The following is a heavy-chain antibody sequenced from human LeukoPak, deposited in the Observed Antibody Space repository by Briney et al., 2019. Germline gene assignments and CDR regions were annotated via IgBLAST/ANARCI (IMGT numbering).Heavy chain of an antibody. CDR2: IYTSGST. Sequence: SQTLSLTCTVSGGSISSGSYYWSWIRQPAGKGLEWIGRIYTSGSTNYNPSLKSRVTISVDTSKNQFSLKLSSVTAADTAVYYCARGQQLFYYWGQGTLVTVSS. J-gene: IGHJ4*02. V-gene: IGHV4-61*02. D-gene: IGHD6-13*01. CDR1: GGSISSGSYY. CDR3: ARGQQLFYY.